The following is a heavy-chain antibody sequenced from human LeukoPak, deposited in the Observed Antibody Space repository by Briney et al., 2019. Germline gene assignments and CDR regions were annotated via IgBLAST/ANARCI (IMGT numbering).Heavy chain of an antibody. CDR2: INPNSGGT. J-gene: IGHJ4*02. D-gene: IGHD4-23*01. Sequence: AASVKVSCKASGYTFTGYYMHWVRQAPGQGLEWMGWINPNSGGTNYAQKFQGRVTMTRDTSISTAYMELSRLRSDDTAVYYCAGTSRWFPLNPPLGYWGQGTLVTFSS. V-gene: IGHV1-2*02. CDR3: AGTSRWFPLNPPLGY. CDR1: GYTFTGYY.